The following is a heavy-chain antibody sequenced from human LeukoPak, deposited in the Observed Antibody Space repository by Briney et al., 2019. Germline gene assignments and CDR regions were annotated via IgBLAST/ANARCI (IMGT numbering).Heavy chain of an antibody. CDR2: IYYSGST. D-gene: IGHD6-13*01. CDR1: GGSISGSSYY. V-gene: IGHV4-39*01. J-gene: IGHJ4*02. Sequence: PSETLSLTCTVSGGSISGSSYYWGWIRQPPGKGLEWIGSIYYSGSTYYNPSLKSRVTISVDTSKNQFSLKLSSVTAADTAVYYCARRHKQQLPLSYFDYWGQGTLVTVSS. CDR3: ARRHKQQLPLSYFDY.